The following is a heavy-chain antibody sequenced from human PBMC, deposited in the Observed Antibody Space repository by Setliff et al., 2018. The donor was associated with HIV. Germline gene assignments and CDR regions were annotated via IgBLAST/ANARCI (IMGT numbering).Heavy chain of an antibody. V-gene: IGHV4-4*07. CDR3: AIERRWFEDHYYYMDV. Sequence: SETLSLTCNLSGVSIDSHYWSWIRQAAGKELEWIGRRHLSGKSNYNHYLKSRITLSVDKSKNQYSLQLKSMTVADRAKYWCAIERRWFEDHYYYMDVWGNGTTVTVSS. D-gene: IGHD3-10*01. CDR1: GVSIDSHY. CDR2: RHLSGKS. J-gene: IGHJ6*03.